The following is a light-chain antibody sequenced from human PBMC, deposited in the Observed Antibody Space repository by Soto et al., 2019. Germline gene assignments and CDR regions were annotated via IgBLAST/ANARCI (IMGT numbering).Light chain of an antibody. J-gene: IGKJ4*01. CDR3: QQYGSSPLP. V-gene: IGKV3-20*01. CDR1: QSVSSSY. Sequence: EIVLTQSPGTLSLSPGERATLSCRASQSVSSSYLAWYQQKPGQAPRILIYGASSRATGIPDRFSGSGSGTDFTLTISRPEPEDFAVYYCQQYGSSPLPCGGGTKVEIK. CDR2: GAS.